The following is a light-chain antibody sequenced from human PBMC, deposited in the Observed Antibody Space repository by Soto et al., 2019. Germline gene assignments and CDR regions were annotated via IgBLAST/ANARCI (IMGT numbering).Light chain of an antibody. V-gene: IGKV3-11*01. CDR2: DAS. CDR1: QSVSSY. CDR3: QQYINWPYT. Sequence: EIVLTQSPATLSLSPGERATLSCRASQSVSSYLAWYQQKPGQAPRLLIYDASNRATGFPARFSGSGSGTEFTLTISSLQSEDFAVYYCQQYINWPYTFGQGTKVDIK. J-gene: IGKJ2*01.